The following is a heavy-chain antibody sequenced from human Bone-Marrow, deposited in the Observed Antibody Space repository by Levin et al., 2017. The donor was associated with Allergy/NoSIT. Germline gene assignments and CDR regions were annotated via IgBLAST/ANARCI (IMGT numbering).Heavy chain of an antibody. D-gene: IGHD6-19*01. CDR1: GFTFGSYA. CDR2: IDASGGAT. V-gene: IGHV3-23*01. J-gene: IGHJ4*02. CDR3: DLQRGGWLKPFDY. Sequence: GESLKISCAASGFTFGSYAMSWVRQAPVTGLAWVSAIDASGGATYYADSVKGRFTISRDNSKNTLYLQMNSLRAEDTAVYYCDLQRGGWLKPFDYRGQGTLVTVSS.